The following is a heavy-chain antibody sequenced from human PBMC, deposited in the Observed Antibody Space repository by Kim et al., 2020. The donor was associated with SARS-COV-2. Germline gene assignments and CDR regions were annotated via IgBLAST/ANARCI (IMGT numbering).Heavy chain of an antibody. J-gene: IGHJ6*02. D-gene: IGHD2-2*01. V-gene: IGHV1-69*13. CDR2: IIPIFGTA. Sequence: SVKVSCKASGGTFGSYAISWVRQAPGQGLEWMGGIIPIFGTANYAQKFQGRVTITADESTSTAYMELSSLRSEDTAVYYCARGKYQLLPYYYYGMDVWGQGTTVTISS. CDR3: ARGKYQLLPYYYYGMDV. CDR1: GGTFGSYA.